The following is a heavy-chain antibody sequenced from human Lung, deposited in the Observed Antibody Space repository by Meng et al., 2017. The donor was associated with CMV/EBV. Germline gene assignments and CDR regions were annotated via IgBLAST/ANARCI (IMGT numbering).Heavy chain of an antibody. D-gene: IGHD2-2*02. J-gene: IGHJ6*02. CDR2: ISAYNGNT. CDR1: GYTFTSYG. V-gene: IGHV1-18*01. Sequence: SVXVSXXASGYTFTSYGISWVRQAPGQGLEWMGWISAYNGNTNYAQKLQGRVTMTTDTSTRTAYMELRSLRSDDTAVYYCARNPLYCSSTSCYIPGNYYYYYGMDVWGQGTTVTVSS. CDR3: ARNPLYCSSTSCYIPGNYYYYYGMDV.